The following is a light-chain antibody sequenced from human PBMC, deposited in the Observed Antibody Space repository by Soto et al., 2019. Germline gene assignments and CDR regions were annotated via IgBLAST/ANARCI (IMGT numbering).Light chain of an antibody. V-gene: IGKV3-20*01. Sequence: EIVLTQSPGTLSLSPGERATVSCRASQSATSNYLAWYQQKPGQAPRLLIYGASSRATSIPDRFSGSGSGTDFTLTISRLEPEDFAMYYCHQYGSSPLTFGGGTKVEIK. J-gene: IGKJ4*01. CDR3: HQYGSSPLT. CDR2: GAS. CDR1: QSATSNY.